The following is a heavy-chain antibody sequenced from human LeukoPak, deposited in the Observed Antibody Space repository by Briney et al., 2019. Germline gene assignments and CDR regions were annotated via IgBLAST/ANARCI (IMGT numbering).Heavy chain of an antibody. J-gene: IGHJ4*02. Sequence: GGSLRLSCAASGFTLSSNYMSWVRQAPGKGLEWVSVIYSGGSTYYADSVKGRFTISRDNSKNTLYLQMNSLRAEDTAVYYCARDGDLWSGYYIYWGQGTLVTVSS. CDR1: GFTLSSNY. D-gene: IGHD3-3*01. V-gene: IGHV3-53*01. CDR3: ARDGDLWSGYYIY. CDR2: IYSGGST.